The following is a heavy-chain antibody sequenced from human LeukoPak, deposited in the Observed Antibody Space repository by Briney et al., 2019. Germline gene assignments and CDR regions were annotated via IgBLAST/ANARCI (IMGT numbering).Heavy chain of an antibody. CDR1: GFTFSSYA. V-gene: IGHV3-23*01. Sequence: PGGSLRLSCAASGFTFSSYAMSWVRQAPGKGLEWVSAISGSGGGTYYADSVKGRFTISRDNSKNTLYLQMNSLRAEDTAVYYCAKDSKIPQQPLVSWGERTLVTVSS. CDR2: ISGSGGGT. CDR3: AKDSKIPQQPLVS. D-gene: IGHD6-13*01. J-gene: IGHJ4*02.